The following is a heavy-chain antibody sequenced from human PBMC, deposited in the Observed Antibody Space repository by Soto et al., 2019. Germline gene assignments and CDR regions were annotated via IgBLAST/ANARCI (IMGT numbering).Heavy chain of an antibody. CDR3: VKDIYYHDSSGYYIFDY. CDR1: GFTFSSFG. V-gene: IGHV3-30*18. Sequence: PGGSLRLSCAASGFTFSSFGMHWVRQAPGKGLEWVAHISYDGSNEHSADSVKGRFTISRDNSEDTLYLQMNSLSVEDTAAYFCVKDIYYHDSSGYYIFDYWGQGTLVTVSS. CDR2: ISYDGSNE. D-gene: IGHD3-22*01. J-gene: IGHJ4*02.